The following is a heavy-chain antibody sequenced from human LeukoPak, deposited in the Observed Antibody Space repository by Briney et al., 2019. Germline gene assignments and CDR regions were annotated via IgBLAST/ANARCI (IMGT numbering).Heavy chain of an antibody. CDR2: ISGSGGST. Sequence: GGSLRLSCAASGFTFSSCAMSWVRQAPGKGLEWVSAISGSGGSTYYADSVKGRFTISRDNSKNTLYLQMNSLRAEDTAVYYCAKAAGHMVRGARFDYWGQGTLVTVSS. J-gene: IGHJ4*02. D-gene: IGHD3-10*01. CDR3: AKAAGHMVRGARFDY. V-gene: IGHV3-23*01. CDR1: GFTFSSCA.